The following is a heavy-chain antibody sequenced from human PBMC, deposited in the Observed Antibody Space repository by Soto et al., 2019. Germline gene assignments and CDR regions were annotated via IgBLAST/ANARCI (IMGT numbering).Heavy chain of an antibody. Sequence: QVQLVQSGAEVKKPGSSVKVSCKASGGTFSSYAISWVRQAPGQGLEWMGGIIPIFGTANYAQKFQGRVKIIGDEPTSAAYLEPSSQRAKDTAVYYCARESRLDAHAFDIWGQGTMVTVSS. D-gene: IGHD3-16*01. CDR3: ARESRLDAHAFDI. J-gene: IGHJ3*02. CDR1: GGTFSSYA. V-gene: IGHV1-69*12. CDR2: IIPIFGTA.